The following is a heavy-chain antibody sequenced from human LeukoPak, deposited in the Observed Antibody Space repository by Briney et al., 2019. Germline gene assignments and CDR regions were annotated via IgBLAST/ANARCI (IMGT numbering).Heavy chain of an antibody. Sequence: SETLSLTCTVSGDSTNNNYWSWIRQPAGKGLEWIGRIYTSGSTNYNPSLKSRVTMSVDTSKNQFSLKLSSVTAADTAVYYCARSAPYCSSTSCPYYFDYWGQGTLVTVSS. V-gene: IGHV4-4*07. CDR1: GDSTNNNY. CDR3: ARSAPYCSSTSCPYYFDY. J-gene: IGHJ4*02. CDR2: IYTSGST. D-gene: IGHD2-2*01.